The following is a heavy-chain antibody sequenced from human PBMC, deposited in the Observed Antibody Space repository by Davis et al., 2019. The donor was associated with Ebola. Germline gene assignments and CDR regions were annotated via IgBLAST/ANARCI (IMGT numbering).Heavy chain of an antibody. CDR2: IYYSGTT. CDR1: GFTFGDYA. V-gene: IGHV4-59*01. CDR3: ARGSQWLGPDY. Sequence: ESLKISCTGFGFTFGDYAMNWVRRAPGKGLEWVGYIYYSGTTHYNPSLRGRVTISVDTSKKHFSLKLGSVTAADTAVYYCARGSQWLGPDYWGQGTLVTVSS. D-gene: IGHD6-19*01. J-gene: IGHJ4*02.